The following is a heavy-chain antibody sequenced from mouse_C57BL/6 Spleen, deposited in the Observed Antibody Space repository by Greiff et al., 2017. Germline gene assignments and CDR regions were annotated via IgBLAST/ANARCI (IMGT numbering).Heavy chain of an antibody. Sequence: EVMLVESGGGLVKPGGSLKLSCAASGFTFSSYAMSWVRQTPEKRLEWVATISDGGSYTYYPDNVKGRFTITSDNAKNNLYLQMSHLESEDTAMYYCAIGSPRRYAMDYWGQGTSVTVSS. V-gene: IGHV5-4*03. CDR1: GFTFSSYA. D-gene: IGHD3-2*02. CDR2: ISDGGSYT. J-gene: IGHJ4*01. CDR3: AIGSPRRYAMDY.